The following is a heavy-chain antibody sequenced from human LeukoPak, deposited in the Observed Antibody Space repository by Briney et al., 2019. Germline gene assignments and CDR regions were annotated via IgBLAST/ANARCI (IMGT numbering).Heavy chain of an antibody. Sequence: GGSVRLSCAASGFTFSSYAMSWVRQAPGKGLEWVSAISGSGGSTYYADSVKGRFTISRDNSKNTLYLQMNSLRAEDTAVYYCAKEDRITVAAHRRAFDYWGQRTLVTVSS. CDR3: AKEDRITVAAHRRAFDY. J-gene: IGHJ4*02. D-gene: IGHD6-19*01. CDR1: GFTFSSYA. CDR2: ISGSGGST. V-gene: IGHV3-23*01.